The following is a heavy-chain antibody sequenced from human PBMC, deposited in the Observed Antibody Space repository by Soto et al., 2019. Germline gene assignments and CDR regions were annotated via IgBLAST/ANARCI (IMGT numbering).Heavy chain of an antibody. CDR3: AREAQGSGSYSRHAFDI. CDR1: GFTFSSYA. V-gene: IGHV3-30-3*01. J-gene: IGHJ3*02. Sequence: QVQLVESGGGVVQPGRSLRLSCAASGFTFSSYAMHWVRQAPGKGLEWVAVISYDGSNKYYADSVKGRFTISRDNSKNTLYLQMNSLRAEDTAVYYCAREAQGSGSYSRHAFDIWGQGTMVTVSS. CDR2: ISYDGSNK. D-gene: IGHD1-26*01.